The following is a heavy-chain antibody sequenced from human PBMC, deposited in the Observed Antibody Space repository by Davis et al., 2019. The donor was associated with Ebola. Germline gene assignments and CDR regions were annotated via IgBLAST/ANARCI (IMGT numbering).Heavy chain of an antibody. J-gene: IGHJ5*02. Sequence: PGGSLRLSCAASGFSFSTYAMHWVRQAPGKGPEWLTVISYDGRRKYYADSVKGRFTISRDNSRNTLFLQMNSLRVEDTAVYYCARDPDTSNYYSWFDPWGQGTLVTVSS. V-gene: IGHV3-30*04. CDR3: ARDPDTSNYYSWFDP. CDR1: GFSFSTYA. D-gene: IGHD4-11*01. CDR2: ISYDGRRK.